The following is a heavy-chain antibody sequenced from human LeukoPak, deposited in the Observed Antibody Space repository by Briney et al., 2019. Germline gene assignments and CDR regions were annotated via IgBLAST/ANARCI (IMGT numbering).Heavy chain of an antibody. J-gene: IGHJ4*02. Sequence: SETLSLTCTVSGGSISGSYWSWIRQPPGKGLEWIAYIYYTGTTSYNPSLKSRVTISVDTSKNQFSLSLKYVTAADTAVYYCARHYVFVRGGSSFDYWGQGALVTVSS. V-gene: IGHV4-59*08. D-gene: IGHD3-16*01. CDR2: IYYTGTT. CDR3: ARHYVFVRGGSSFDY. CDR1: GGSISGSY.